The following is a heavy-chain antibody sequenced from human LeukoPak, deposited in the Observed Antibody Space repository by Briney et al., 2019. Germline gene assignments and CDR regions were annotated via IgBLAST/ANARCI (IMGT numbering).Heavy chain of an antibody. CDR3: AKRSSSTTYYFDN. V-gene: IGHV3-23*01. Sequence: GGSLRLSCAASGFSFSTYAMSWVRQAPGKGLEWVSTSGISGGTYYSDSVKGRFTIPRDKSKNTLYLQMNSLGAEDTALYYCAKRSSSTTYYFDNWGQGTLVTVSS. CDR2: SGISGGT. J-gene: IGHJ4*02. CDR1: GFSFSTYA. D-gene: IGHD1-1*01.